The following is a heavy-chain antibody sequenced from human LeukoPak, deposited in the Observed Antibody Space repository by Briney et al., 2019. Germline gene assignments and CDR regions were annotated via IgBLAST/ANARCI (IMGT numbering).Heavy chain of an antibody. CDR2: ISGSGGST. Sequence: GGTLRLSCAASGFTFSIYGMSWVRQAPGKGLEWVSAISGSGGSTYYADSVKGRFTISRDNAKNSLYLQMNSLRAEDTAVYYCAELGITMIGGVWGKGTTVTISS. CDR3: AELGITMIGGV. J-gene: IGHJ6*04. CDR1: GFTFSIYG. V-gene: IGHV3-23*01. D-gene: IGHD3-10*02.